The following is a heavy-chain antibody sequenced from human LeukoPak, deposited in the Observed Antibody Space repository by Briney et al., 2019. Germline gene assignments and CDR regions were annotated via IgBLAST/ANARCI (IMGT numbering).Heavy chain of an antibody. V-gene: IGHV3-48*01. J-gene: IGHJ5*02. D-gene: IGHD2-15*01. CDR1: GFTFSSYS. CDR2: ISGSSSTI. CDR3: ARDNRYCIGGYCSNWFDP. Sequence: GGSLRLSCAASGFTFSSYSMNWVRQAPGKGLEWVSYISGSSSTIYYADSVKGRFTISRDNAKNSLYLQMNSLRAEDTAVYFCARDNRYCIGGYCSNWFDPWGQGTLVTVSS.